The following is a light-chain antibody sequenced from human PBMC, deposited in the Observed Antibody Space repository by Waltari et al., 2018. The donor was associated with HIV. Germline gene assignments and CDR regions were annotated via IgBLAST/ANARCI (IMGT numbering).Light chain of an antibody. Sequence: EIELTQSPGTLSLSPGERATLACRDSKSLNSTYLAWYQQQPGQTPRLLIYGASSRAIGIPDRFSGSGSGTDFTLTISRLEPGDFAVYYCHQYGSSPRTFGQGTKVDIK. CDR3: HQYGSSPRT. J-gene: IGKJ1*01. CDR2: GAS. CDR1: KSLNSTY. V-gene: IGKV3-20*01.